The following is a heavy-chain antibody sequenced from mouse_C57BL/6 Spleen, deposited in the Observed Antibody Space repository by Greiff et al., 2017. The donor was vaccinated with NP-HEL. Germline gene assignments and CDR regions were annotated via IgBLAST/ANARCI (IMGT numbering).Heavy chain of an antibody. D-gene: IGHD1-1*01. J-gene: IGHJ2*01. CDR2: IYPGDGDT. CDR3: ALYYYGSSFYFDY. V-gene: IGHV1-82*01. Sequence: QVQLKESGPELVKPGASVKISCKASGYAFSSSWMNWVKQRPGKGLEWIGRIYPGDGDTNYNGKFKGKATLTADKSSSTAYMQLSSLTSEDSAVYFCALYYYGSSFYFDYWGQGTTLTVSS. CDR1: GYAFSSSW.